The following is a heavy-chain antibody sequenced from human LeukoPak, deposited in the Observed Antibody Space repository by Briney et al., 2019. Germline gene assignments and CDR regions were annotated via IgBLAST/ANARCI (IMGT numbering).Heavy chain of an antibody. CDR2: ISWNSGSI. CDR1: GFTFDDYA. Sequence: GRSLRLSCAASGFTFDDYAMHWVRQAPGKGLEWVSGISWNSGSIGYADSVKGRFTISRDNAKNSLYLQMNSPRAEDTALYYCAKDHFRDFWSGRFDYWGQGTLVTVSS. V-gene: IGHV3-9*01. CDR3: AKDHFRDFWSGRFDY. D-gene: IGHD3-3*01. J-gene: IGHJ4*02.